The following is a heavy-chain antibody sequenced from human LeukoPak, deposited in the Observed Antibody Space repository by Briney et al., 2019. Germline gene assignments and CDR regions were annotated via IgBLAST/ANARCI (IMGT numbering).Heavy chain of an antibody. Sequence: ASVKVSCKASGYTFTGYYMHWVRQAPGQGLEWMGIINPSGGSTSYAQKFQGRVTMTRDTSTSTVYMELSSLRSEDTAVYYCARDHYDILTGYSPPEKYYYYYYTDVWGKGTTVTVSS. CDR2: INPSGGST. CDR1: GYTFTGYY. V-gene: IGHV1-46*01. CDR3: ARDHYDILTGYSPPEKYYYYYYTDV. J-gene: IGHJ6*03. D-gene: IGHD3-9*01.